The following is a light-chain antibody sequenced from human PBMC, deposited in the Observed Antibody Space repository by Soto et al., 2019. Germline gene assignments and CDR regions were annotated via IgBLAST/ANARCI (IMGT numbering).Light chain of an antibody. V-gene: IGLV2-23*02. J-gene: IGLJ7*01. Sequence: QSALTQPASVSGSPGQSITISCTGTSSDDGSNNLVSWYQQHPGQAPKLMIYEVSKRPLGVSARFSASKSGNTASLTISGLQAEDEADYYCCSYGGSRAVFGGGTQLTVL. CDR1: SSDDGSNNL. CDR2: EVS. CDR3: CSYGGSRAV.